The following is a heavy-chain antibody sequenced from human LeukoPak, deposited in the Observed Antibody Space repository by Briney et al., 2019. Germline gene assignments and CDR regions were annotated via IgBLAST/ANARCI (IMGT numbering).Heavy chain of an antibody. CDR2: IIPIFGTA. CDR1: GGTFSSYA. CDR3: ARALYYYDSSGQGVVRYYYYYMDV. D-gene: IGHD3-22*01. Sequence: TSVKVSCKASGGTFSSYAISWVRQAPGQGLEWMGGIIPIFGTANYAQKFQGRVTITADKSTSTAYMELSSLRSEDTAVYYCARALYYYDSSGQGVVRYYYYYMDVWGKGTTVTVSS. J-gene: IGHJ6*03. V-gene: IGHV1-69*06.